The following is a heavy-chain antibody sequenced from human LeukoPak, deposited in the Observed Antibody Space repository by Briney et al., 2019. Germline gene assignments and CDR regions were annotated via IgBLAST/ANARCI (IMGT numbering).Heavy chain of an antibody. CDR2: INSRSDKI. J-gene: IGHJ4*02. V-gene: IGHV3-21*01. D-gene: IGHD3-3*01. CDR3: ARGSIGGFFDY. Sequence: GGSLRLSCAASGFIFSSYTMNWVRQAPGKGLEWVSSINSRSDKIFYADSVKGRFTISRDNSKNTLYLQMNSLRAEDTAVYYCARGSIGGFFDYWGQGTLVTVSS. CDR1: GFIFSSYT.